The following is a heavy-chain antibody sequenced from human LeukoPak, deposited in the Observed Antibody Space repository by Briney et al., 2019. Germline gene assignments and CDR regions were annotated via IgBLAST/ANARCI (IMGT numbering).Heavy chain of an antibody. V-gene: IGHV1-8*01. Sequence: GASVKVSCKASGYTFTSYDINWVRQATGQGLEWMGWMNPNSGNTGYAQKFQGRVTMTRNTSISTAYMELSSLRSEDTAVYYCARAHHDYYGSGSPNNWFDPWGQGTLVTVSS. CDR2: MNPNSGNT. CDR3: ARAHHDYYGSGSPNNWFDP. CDR1: GYTFTSYD. D-gene: IGHD3-10*01. J-gene: IGHJ5*02.